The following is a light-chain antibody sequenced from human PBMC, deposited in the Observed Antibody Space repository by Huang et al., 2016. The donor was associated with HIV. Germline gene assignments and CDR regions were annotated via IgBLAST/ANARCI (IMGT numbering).Light chain of an antibody. CDR1: QGLLHHNGYNY. J-gene: IGKJ5*01. V-gene: IGKV2-28*01. CDR3: MQALQTPIT. Sequence: DIVLTQSPLSLPVTPGEPASISCRSGQGLLHHNGYNYLDWYLQKPGQSPQLLIYLGSNRASGVTDRFSGSGSGTNFTLKISRVEAEDVGVYYCMQALQTPITFGQGTRLEIK. CDR2: LGS.